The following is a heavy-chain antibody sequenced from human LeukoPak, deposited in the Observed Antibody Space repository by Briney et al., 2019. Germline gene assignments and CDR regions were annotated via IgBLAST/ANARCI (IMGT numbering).Heavy chain of an antibody. Sequence: PGGSLRLSCAASEFSVGSNYMTWVRQAPGKGLEWVSSITSSSRYIYYADSVRGRFTISRDNAKSSLYLQMNSLRAEDTAVYYCARDPYSGSYGDYYYYYMDVWGKGTTVTISS. D-gene: IGHD1-26*01. CDR3: ARDPYSGSYGDYYYYYMDV. CDR2: ITSSSRYI. J-gene: IGHJ6*03. CDR1: EFSVGSNY. V-gene: IGHV3-21*01.